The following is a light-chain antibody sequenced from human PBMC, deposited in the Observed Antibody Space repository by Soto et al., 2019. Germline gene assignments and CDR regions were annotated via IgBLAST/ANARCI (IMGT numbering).Light chain of an antibody. CDR3: QQRQHWPPIT. CDR2: DTS. V-gene: IGKV3-11*01. CDR1: QSVSRY. Sequence: VLTQSPPTLSLSPGERATRSCRASQSVSRYLAWYQQRPGQAPRLLIYDTSNRATGIPARFSGSGSGTDFTLTISSLEPEDFAIYYCQQRQHWPPITFGQGTRLEIK. J-gene: IGKJ5*01.